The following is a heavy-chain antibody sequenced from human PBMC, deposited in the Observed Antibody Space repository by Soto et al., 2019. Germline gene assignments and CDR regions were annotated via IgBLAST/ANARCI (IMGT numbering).Heavy chain of an antibody. Sequence: SETLSLTCTVSGGSISSGDYYWSWIRQPPGKGLEWIGYIYYSGSTNYNPSLKSRVTISVDTSKNQFSLKLSSVTAADTAVYYCARGDDILTGDSYYFDYWGQGTLVTVSS. V-gene: IGHV4-61*08. J-gene: IGHJ4*02. CDR2: IYYSGST. CDR1: GGSISSGDYY. CDR3: ARGDDILTGDSYYFDY. D-gene: IGHD3-9*01.